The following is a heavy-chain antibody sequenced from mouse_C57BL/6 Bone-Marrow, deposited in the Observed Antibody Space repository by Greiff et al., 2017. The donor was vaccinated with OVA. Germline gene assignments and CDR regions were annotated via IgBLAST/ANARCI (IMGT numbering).Heavy chain of an antibody. Sequence: SGPELVKPGASVKISCKASGYSFTDYNMNWVKQSNGKSLEWIGVINPNYGTTSYTQKFKGKATLTVDQSYSTAYMQLNSLTTEEYAVDYGGIWANYYGNLDYWGQGTSLTVSS. CDR1: GYSFTDYN. D-gene: IGHD2-1*01. CDR3: GIWANYYGNLDY. V-gene: IGHV1-39*01. J-gene: IGHJ2*02. CDR2: INPNYGTT.